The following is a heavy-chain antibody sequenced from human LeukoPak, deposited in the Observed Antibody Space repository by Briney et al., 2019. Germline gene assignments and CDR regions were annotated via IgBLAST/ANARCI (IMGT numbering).Heavy chain of an antibody. CDR1: GYSISSGYY. D-gene: IGHD6-19*01. Sequence: PSETLSLTCTVSGYSISSGYYWGWIRQPPGKGLEWIGTIYHSGSTYYNPSLKSRVTISVDTSKNQFSLKLSSVTAADTAVYYCARDPIAVAGQFDYWGQGTLVTVSS. J-gene: IGHJ4*02. CDR2: IYHSGST. CDR3: ARDPIAVAGQFDY. V-gene: IGHV4-38-2*02.